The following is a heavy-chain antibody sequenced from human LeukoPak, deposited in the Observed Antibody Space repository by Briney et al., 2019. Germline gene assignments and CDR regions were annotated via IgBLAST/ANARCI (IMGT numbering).Heavy chain of an antibody. CDR1: GGSISNFY. CDR3: ARNHGSWFDS. J-gene: IGHJ5*01. V-gene: IGHV4-59*01. CDR2: ISYSGTT. D-gene: IGHD1-14*01. Sequence: SETLSLTCTVSGGSISNFYWTWIRQSPGKGLEWIGYISYSGTTKYTPSLQSRVTISLDTSKNQFSLTLNSVTAADTAVYYCARNHGSWFDSWGQGTLVTVSS.